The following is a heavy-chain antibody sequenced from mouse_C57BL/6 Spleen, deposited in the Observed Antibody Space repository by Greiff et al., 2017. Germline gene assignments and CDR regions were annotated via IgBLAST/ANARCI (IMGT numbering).Heavy chain of an antibody. CDR1: GYTFTSYW. V-gene: IGHV1-61*01. D-gene: IGHD4-1*01. J-gene: IGHJ4*01. CDR3: ARLGPYDYAMDY. CDR2: IYPSDSET. Sequence: VQLQQPGAELVRPGSSVKLSCKASGYTFTSYWMDWVKQRPGQGLEWIGNIYPSDSETHYNQKFKDKATLTVDKSSSTAYMQLSSLTSEDSAVYYCARLGPYDYAMDYWGQGTSVTVSS.